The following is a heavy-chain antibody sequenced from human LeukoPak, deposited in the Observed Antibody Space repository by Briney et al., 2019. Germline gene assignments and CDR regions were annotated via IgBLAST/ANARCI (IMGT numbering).Heavy chain of an antibody. CDR1: GGSISGSSYY. CDR2: IYYSGST. J-gene: IGHJ4*02. D-gene: IGHD2-15*01. CDR3: ARDRYCSGGSCDLFDF. V-gene: IGHV4-39*07. Sequence: SETLSLTCTVSGGSISGSSYYWGWIRQPPGKGLEWIGSIYYSGSTYYNPSLKSRVTISADTSKNQFSLKLSSVTAADTAVYYCARDRYCSGGSCDLFDFWGQGTLVTVSS.